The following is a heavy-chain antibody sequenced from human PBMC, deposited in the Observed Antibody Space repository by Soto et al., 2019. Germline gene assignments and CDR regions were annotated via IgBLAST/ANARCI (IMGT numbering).Heavy chain of an antibody. CDR2: ISSSSDYT. CDR1: GFTFSDYY. CDR3: ARYAPPIDY. J-gene: IGHJ4*02. V-gene: IGHV3-11*06. Sequence: QVQLVESGGGLVKPGGSLRLSCAASGFTFSDYYMSWIRQAPGKGLEWISYISSSSDYTNYADSVKGRFTISRDNAKNSLYLQLNSLRAEDTAVYYCARYAPPIDYWGQGTLVTVSS. D-gene: IGHD2-8*01.